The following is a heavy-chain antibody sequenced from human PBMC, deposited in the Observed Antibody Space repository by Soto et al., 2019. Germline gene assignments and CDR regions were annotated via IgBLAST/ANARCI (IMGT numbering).Heavy chain of an antibody. CDR1: GFTFKNHA. J-gene: IGHJ5*02. V-gene: IGHV3-23*01. Sequence: VQVLESGGALVQPGGSLRLSCAASGFTFKNHAMTWVRQAPGQGLEYVSSIIAGGSGTFYAASVRGRFAISRDNAKNSFYLQMVSLRAEYTALYCWAKGVAYRGIDPWGKGTLVTVSS. CDR3: AKGVAYRGIDP. CDR2: IIAGGSGT. D-gene: IGHD3-16*01.